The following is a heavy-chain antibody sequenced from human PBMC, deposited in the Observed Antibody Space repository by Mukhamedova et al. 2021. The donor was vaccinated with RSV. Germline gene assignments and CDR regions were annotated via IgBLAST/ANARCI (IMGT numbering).Heavy chain of an antibody. Sequence: GIINPSGGSTSYAQKFQGRVTMTRDTSTSTVYMELSSLRSEDTAVYYCAREDGYDIFTGYSRAFDYWGQGTLVTVSS. CDR3: AREDGYDIFTGYSRAFDY. J-gene: IGHJ4*02. D-gene: IGHD3-9*01. CDR2: INPSGGST. V-gene: IGHV1-46*01.